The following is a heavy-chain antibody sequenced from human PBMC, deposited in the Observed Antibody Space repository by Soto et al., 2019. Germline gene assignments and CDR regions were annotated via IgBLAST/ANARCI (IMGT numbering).Heavy chain of an antibody. Sequence: GESLKISCKGSGYSFTSYWIGWVRQMPGKGLEWMGIIYPGDSDTRYSPSFQGQVTISADKSISTAYLQWSSLKASDTAMYYCARSCGIAAAEITGDWFDPWGQGTLVTVSS. J-gene: IGHJ5*02. CDR3: ARSCGIAAAEITGDWFDP. CDR1: GYSFTSYW. CDR2: IYPGDSDT. D-gene: IGHD6-13*01. V-gene: IGHV5-51*01.